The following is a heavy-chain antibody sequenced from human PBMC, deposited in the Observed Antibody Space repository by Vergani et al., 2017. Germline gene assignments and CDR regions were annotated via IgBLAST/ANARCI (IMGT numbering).Heavy chain of an antibody. V-gene: IGHV3-21*01. CDR1: GFTFSSYG. CDR2: ISSSSSYI. CDR3: ARAPNPFVADVYFDY. Sequence: VQLVESGGGVVQPGGSLRLSCAASGFTFSSYGMHWVRQAPGKGLEWVSSISSSSSYIYYADSVKGRFTISRDNAKNSLYLQMNSLRAEDTAVYYCARAPNPFVADVYFDYWGQGTLVTVSS. D-gene: IGHD2-15*01. J-gene: IGHJ4*02.